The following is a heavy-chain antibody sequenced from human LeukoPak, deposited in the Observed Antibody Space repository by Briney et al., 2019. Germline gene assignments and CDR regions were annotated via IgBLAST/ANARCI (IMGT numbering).Heavy chain of an antibody. CDR2: IYYSGST. V-gene: IGHV4-39*01. CDR1: GGSISSSSYY. D-gene: IGHD6-19*01. J-gene: IGHJ4*02. Sequence: SETLSLTCTVSGGSISSSSYYWGWIRQPPGKGLEWIGSIYYSGSTYYNPSLKSRVTISVDTSKNQFSLKLSSVTAAGTAVYYCARFRLIAVAGFDYWGQGTLVTVSS. CDR3: ARFRLIAVAGFDY.